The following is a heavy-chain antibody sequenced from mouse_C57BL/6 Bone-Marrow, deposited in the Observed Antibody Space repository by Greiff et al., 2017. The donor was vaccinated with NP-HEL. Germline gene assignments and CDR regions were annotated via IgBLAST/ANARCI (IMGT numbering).Heavy chain of an antibody. CDR1: GYSFTDYN. D-gene: IGHD3-2*02. Sequence: VHVKQSGPELVKPGASVKISCKASGYSFTDYNMNWVKQSNGKSLEWIGVINPNYGTTSYNQKFKGKATLTVDQSSSTAYMQLNSLTSEDSAVYYCARGRQLRLRSYFDYWGQGTTLTVSS. J-gene: IGHJ2*01. V-gene: IGHV1-39*01. CDR2: INPNYGTT. CDR3: ARGRQLRLRSYFDY.